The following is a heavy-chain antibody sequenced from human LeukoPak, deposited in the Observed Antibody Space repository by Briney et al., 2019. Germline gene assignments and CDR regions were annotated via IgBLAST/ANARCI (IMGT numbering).Heavy chain of an antibody. CDR2: INSDGSST. J-gene: IGHJ4*02. D-gene: IGHD6-19*01. CDR3: ARGDPPWYSSGANIQFDY. Sequence: GGSLRLSCAASGFTFSSYWMHWVRQAPGKGLVWVSRINSDGSSTSYADSVKGRFTISRDNAKNTLYLQMNSLRAEDTAVYYCARGDPPWYSSGANIQFDYWGQGTLVTVSS. V-gene: IGHV3-74*01. CDR1: GFTFSSYW.